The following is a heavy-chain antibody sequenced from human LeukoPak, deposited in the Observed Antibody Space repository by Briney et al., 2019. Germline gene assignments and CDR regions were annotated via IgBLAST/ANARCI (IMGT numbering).Heavy chain of an antibody. CDR2: INPNSGGT. Sequence: ASVKVSCKASGYTITDYYIHWVRQAPGQGLEWMGWINPNSGGTNYAQKFQGRVTMTSDTSISTAYMELSRLRSDDTALYYCTRGSYYDSSGYSGVRLFDYWGQGTPVTVPS. V-gene: IGHV1-2*02. J-gene: IGHJ4*02. CDR3: TRGSYYDSSGYSGVRLFDY. D-gene: IGHD3-22*01. CDR1: GYTITDYY.